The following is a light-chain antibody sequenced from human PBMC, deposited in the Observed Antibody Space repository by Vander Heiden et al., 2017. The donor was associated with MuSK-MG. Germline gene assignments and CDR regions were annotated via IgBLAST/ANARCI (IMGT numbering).Light chain of an antibody. CDR1: QSVSSY. J-gene: IGKJ3*01. CDR2: DAS. Sequence: EIVLTQSPATLSLSPGERATLSCRASQSVSSYLAWYQQKPGQAPRLLIYDASNRANGIPARFSGSGSGTDFTLTISSLEPEDFAVYYWQQRSNLQTFGHRTKVDIK. V-gene: IGKV3-11*01. CDR3: QQRSNLQT.